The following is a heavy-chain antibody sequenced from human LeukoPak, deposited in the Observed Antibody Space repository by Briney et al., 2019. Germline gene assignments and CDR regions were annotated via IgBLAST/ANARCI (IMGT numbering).Heavy chain of an antibody. CDR1: GYTFTSYG. Sequence: ASVKVSCKASGYTFTSYGISWVRQAPGQGLEWMGWISAYNGNTNYALKLQGRVTMTTDTSTSTAYMELRSLRSDDTAVYYCARYSSGWYHTSHVDYWGQGTLVTVSS. CDR3: ARYSSGWYHTSHVDY. V-gene: IGHV1-18*01. CDR2: ISAYNGNT. J-gene: IGHJ4*02. D-gene: IGHD6-19*01.